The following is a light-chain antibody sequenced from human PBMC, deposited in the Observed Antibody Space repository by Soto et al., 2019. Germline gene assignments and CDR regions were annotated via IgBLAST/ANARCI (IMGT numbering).Light chain of an antibody. Sequence: DFQMTQSPSTLSASVGDRVTITCRASQSISSWLAWYQQKPGKAPKLLIYKASSLDSGVPSRFSGSGSGTEFTLTISSLQPDDVATYYCQQYNSYPITFGQGTRLEIK. CDR3: QQYNSYPIT. CDR2: KAS. J-gene: IGKJ5*01. CDR1: QSISSW. V-gene: IGKV1-5*03.